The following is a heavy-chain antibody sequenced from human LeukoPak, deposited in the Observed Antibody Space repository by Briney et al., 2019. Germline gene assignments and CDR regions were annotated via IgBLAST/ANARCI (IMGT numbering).Heavy chain of an antibody. Sequence: GGSLRLSCAASGFTFRSHGMHWVRKAPGKGLEWVAGIWYDGSNEDYADSVKGRLTISRDNSKNTLYLQMNSLRVEDTAVYYCARDGQNGSPYATDVWGQGTTVTVSS. D-gene: IGHD3-10*01. CDR1: GFTFRSHG. V-gene: IGHV3-33*01. J-gene: IGHJ6*02. CDR3: ARDGQNGSPYATDV. CDR2: IWYDGSNE.